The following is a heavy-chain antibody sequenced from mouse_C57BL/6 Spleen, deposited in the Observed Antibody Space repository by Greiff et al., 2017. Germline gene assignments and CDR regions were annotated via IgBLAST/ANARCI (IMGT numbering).Heavy chain of an antibody. CDR2: IHPNSGST. CDR3: ARGDYDPYYFDY. Sequence: QVQLQQPGAELVKPGASVKLSCKASGYTFTSYWMHWVKQRPGQGLEWIGMIHPNSGSTNYNEKFKSKATLTVDKSSSTAYMQLSSLTSEDSAVYDCARGDYDPYYFDYWGQGTTLTVSS. D-gene: IGHD2-4*01. CDR1: GYTFTSYW. V-gene: IGHV1-64*01. J-gene: IGHJ2*01.